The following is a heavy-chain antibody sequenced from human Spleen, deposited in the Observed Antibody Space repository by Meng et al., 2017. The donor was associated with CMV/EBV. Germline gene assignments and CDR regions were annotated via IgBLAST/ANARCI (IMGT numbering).Heavy chain of an antibody. Sequence: ESLKISCGVSGFTFNTYSMNWVRQAPGKGLEWVAHISSSSSATYYADSVKGRFTISRDNAQNSLFLQMNSLRAEDTAVYYCVRPSRYCTSSTTCYEIWFDPWGQGTLVTVSS. CDR2: ISSSSSAT. CDR1: GFTFNTYS. CDR3: VRPSRYCTSSTTCYEIWFDP. V-gene: IGHV3-48*04. J-gene: IGHJ5*02. D-gene: IGHD2-2*01.